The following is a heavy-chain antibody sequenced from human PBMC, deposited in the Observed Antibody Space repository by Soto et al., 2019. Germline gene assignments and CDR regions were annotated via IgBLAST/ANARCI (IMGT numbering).Heavy chain of an antibody. D-gene: IGHD3-3*01. J-gene: IGHJ5*02. Sequence: SLTWTVYGRCIGRGYNYWSWMCQHPGKGLEWIGYIYYSGSTYYNPSLKSRVTISVDTSKNQFSLKLSSVTAADTAVYYCARWWSGSRQGFDPWGQGTLVSVSS. CDR2: IYYSGST. CDR1: GRCIGRGYNY. CDR3: ARWWSGSRQGFDP. V-gene: IGHV4-31*02.